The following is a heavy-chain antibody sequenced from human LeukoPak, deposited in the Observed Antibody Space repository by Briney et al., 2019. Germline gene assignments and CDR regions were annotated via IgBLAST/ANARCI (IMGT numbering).Heavy chain of an antibody. Sequence: GASVKVSCKASGYTLTGYYMHWVRQAPGQGLEWVGWINPNSGGTNYAQNVQGRVTMTRATSISTAYLDLGMLRLDDTAVYYCARGQANDYGDYAGWGHWGQEPLVTVSS. J-gene: IGHJ4*02. CDR2: INPNSGGT. CDR3: ARGQANDYGDYAGWGH. V-gene: IGHV1-2*02. D-gene: IGHD4-17*01. CDR1: GYTLTGYY.